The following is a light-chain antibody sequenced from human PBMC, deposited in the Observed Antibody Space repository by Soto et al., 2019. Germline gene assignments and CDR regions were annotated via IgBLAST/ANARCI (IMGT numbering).Light chain of an antibody. CDR1: SSDVGGYNY. CDR2: DVS. CDR3: CSYAGSYTLV. J-gene: IGLJ2*01. V-gene: IGLV2-11*01. Sequence: QSALTQPRSVSGSPGQSVTISCTGTSSDVGGYNYVSWYQQYPGKTPKLMIYDVSKRPSGVPDRFSGSKSDNTASLTISGLQAEDEADYYCCSYAGSYTLVFGGGTKLTVL.